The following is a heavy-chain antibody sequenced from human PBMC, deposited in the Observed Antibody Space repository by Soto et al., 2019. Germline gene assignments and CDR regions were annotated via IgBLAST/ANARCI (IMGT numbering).Heavy chain of an antibody. J-gene: IGHJ6*02. CDR1: SGSISSSY. V-gene: IGHV4-59*01. CDR3: ARYPYYYGMDV. CDR2: IHYSGNT. Sequence: QVQLQESSPGLVKPSETLSLTCTVSSGSISSSYWSWIRQPPGKGLEWIGYIHYSGNTNSNPSLKSRVTMSVDTSKSQFSLKLSSVTAADTAVYYCARYPYYYGMDVWGQGTTVTVSS.